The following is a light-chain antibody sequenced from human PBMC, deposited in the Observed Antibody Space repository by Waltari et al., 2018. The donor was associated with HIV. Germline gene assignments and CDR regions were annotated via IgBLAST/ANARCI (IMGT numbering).Light chain of an antibody. CDR1: GSSSSDIVDDF. V-gene: IGLV1-51*01. CDR2: DNE. Sequence: QSVLTQPPSVSAAPGQKVTISCSTSGSSSSDIVDDFVSRYPHLPGAAPKLVIYDNEKRPAGIPDRFSGSKTGTSATLTITGLQTGDEAIYFCGSLVRSLDGGVVGGGTKLTVL. J-gene: IGLJ2*01. CDR3: GSLVRSLDGGV.